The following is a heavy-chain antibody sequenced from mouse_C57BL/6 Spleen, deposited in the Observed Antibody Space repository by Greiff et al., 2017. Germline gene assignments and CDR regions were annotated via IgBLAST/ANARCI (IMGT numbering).Heavy chain of an antibody. J-gene: IGHJ4*01. Sequence: VKLVESGPGLVQPSQSLSITCTVSGFSLTSYGVHWVRQSPGKGLEWLGVIWSGGSTDYNAAFISRLSISKDNSKSQVFFKMNSLQADDTAIYYCATYDYDVAFYAMDYWGQGTSVTVSS. V-gene: IGHV2-2*01. D-gene: IGHD2-4*01. CDR3: ATYDYDVAFYAMDY. CDR1: GFSLTSYG. CDR2: IWSGGST.